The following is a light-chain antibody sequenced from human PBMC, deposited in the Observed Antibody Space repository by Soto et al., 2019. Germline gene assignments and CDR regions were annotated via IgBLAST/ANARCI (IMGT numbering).Light chain of an antibody. J-gene: IGKJ4*01. CDR2: MES. CDR1: QSFTSW. CDR3: QQYNTYPLT. V-gene: IGKV1-5*03. Sequence: IQMTQSPSTLSASVGDRVTITCRASQSFTSWLAWYQQKPGKAPKLLIYMESTLESGVPSRFSGSESGTEFTLTISSLQPDDFATYFCQQYNTYPLTFGGGTKVEIK.